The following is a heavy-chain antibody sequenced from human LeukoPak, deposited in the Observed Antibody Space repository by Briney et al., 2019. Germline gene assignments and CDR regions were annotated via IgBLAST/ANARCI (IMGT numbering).Heavy chain of an antibody. CDR2: ISVPNGNT. D-gene: IGHD5-18*01. CDR3: ARDRSLGMAGYNFDS. Sequence: ASVKVSCKASGYTFNTYGITWVRQAPGQGLEWMGWISVPNGNTKYAQKFRGRVTLITDTSTSTAYMELRSLRSDDTAMYYCARDRSLGMAGYNFDSWGQGTLITVSS. J-gene: IGHJ4*02. CDR1: GYTFNTYG. V-gene: IGHV1-18*01.